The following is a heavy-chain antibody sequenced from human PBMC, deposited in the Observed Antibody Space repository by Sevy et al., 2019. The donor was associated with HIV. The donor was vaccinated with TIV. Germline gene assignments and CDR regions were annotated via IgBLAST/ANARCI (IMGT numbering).Heavy chain of an antibody. CDR2: VSSDGSEI. V-gene: IGHV3-30-3*01. CDR3: ARDQLGSIDY. J-gene: IGHJ4*02. D-gene: IGHD7-27*01. Sequence: GSLRLSCAVSGFTFSTYAMHWVRQAPGKGLECVAIVSSDGSEINYADSVKGRFTISRDNSRNTLYLQMNSLRTEDTTLYYCARDQLGSIDYWGQGTLVTVSS. CDR1: GFTFSTYA.